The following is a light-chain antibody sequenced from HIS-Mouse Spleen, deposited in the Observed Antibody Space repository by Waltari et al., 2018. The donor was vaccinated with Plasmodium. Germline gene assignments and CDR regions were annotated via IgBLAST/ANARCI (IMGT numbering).Light chain of an antibody. CDR2: KAS. V-gene: IGKV1-5*03. Sequence: DIQITQSPSTLSASVGDRVTITCRASQSISSWLAWYQQKPGKAPKLLIYKASSLESGVPSRFSGSGSGTEFTLTISSLQPYDFATYYCQQYNSYWTFGQGTKVEIK. CDR1: QSISSW. CDR3: QQYNSYWT. J-gene: IGKJ1*01.